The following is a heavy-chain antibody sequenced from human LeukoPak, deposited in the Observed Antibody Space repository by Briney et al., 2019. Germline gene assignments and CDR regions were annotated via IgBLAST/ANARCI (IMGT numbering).Heavy chain of an antibody. Sequence: ASVKVSCKASGHTFTNYYMHWVRQAPGQGLEWMGIINPSSGRTSYAQKFQGRVTITTDESTSTAYMELSSLRSEDTAVYYCAREGHLDGYNYFYFDYWGQGTLVTVSS. CDR2: INPSSGRT. CDR3: AREGHLDGYNYFYFDY. V-gene: IGHV1-46*01. CDR1: GHTFTNYY. D-gene: IGHD5-24*01. J-gene: IGHJ4*02.